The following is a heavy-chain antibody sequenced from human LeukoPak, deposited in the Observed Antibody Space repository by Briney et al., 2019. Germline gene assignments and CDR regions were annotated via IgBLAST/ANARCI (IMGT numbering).Heavy chain of an antibody. J-gene: IGHJ2*01. V-gene: IGHV3-33*01. CDR3: ARDQRSWYFDL. CDR1: GFTFSNYG. CDR2: TWHDGSNK. Sequence: GGSLRLSCAASGFTFSNYGMHWVRQAPGKGLEWVAVTWHDGSNKNHADSVKGRFTISRDNSKNTLYLQMNSLRAEDTAVYYCARDQRSWYFDLWGRGILVTVSS.